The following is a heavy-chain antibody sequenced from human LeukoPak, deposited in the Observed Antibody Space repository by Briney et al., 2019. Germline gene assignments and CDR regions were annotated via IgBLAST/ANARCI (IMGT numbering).Heavy chain of an antibody. V-gene: IGHV3-7*01. J-gene: IGHJ3*02. D-gene: IGHD3-9*01. CDR1: GFTFSSYW. Sequence: GGSLRLSCAASGFTFSSYWMSWVRQAPGKGLEWVANIKQDGSEKYYVDSVKGRFTISRGNAKNSLYLQMNSLRAEDTAVYYCARDSRYFDILTGYYIGAFDIWGQGTMVTVSS. CDR2: IKQDGSEK. CDR3: ARDSRYFDILTGYYIGAFDI.